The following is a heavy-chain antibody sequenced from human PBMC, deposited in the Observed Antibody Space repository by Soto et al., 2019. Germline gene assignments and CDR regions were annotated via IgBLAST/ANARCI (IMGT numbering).Heavy chain of an antibody. Sequence: QVQLQESGPGLVKPSETLSLTCTVSGGSISLERFYWTWIRQPPGKGLEWIGYVSHTGATNSNPSLQTRVDISVDTSTNQFSLKLRSLTAADPAVYFCAREFSSAHINSYDFWGQGTLVSVSA. CDR3: AREFSSAHINSYDF. V-gene: IGHV4-61*01. J-gene: IGHJ4*02. CDR2: VSHTGAT. CDR1: GGSISLERFY.